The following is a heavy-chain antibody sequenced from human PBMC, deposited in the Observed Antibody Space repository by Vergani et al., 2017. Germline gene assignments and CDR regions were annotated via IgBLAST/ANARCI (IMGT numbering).Heavy chain of an antibody. V-gene: IGHV3-NL1*01. CDR2: IYSGDET. CDR1: GFTFNRYG. Sequence: QVQLVQSGGGVVQPGGSLRLSCVASGFTFNRYGMQWVRQAPGKGLEWVSHIYSGDETYYADSVKGRVTISRDTSKNTLHLQINNLRVEDTAVYYCARGNYYGSGTYVDPWGQGTLVTVSS. CDR3: ARGNYYGSGTYVDP. D-gene: IGHD3-10*01. J-gene: IGHJ5*02.